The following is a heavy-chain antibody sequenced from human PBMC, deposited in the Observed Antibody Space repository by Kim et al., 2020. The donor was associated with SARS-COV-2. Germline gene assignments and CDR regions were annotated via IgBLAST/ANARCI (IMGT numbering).Heavy chain of an antibody. V-gene: IGHV3-30*14. Sequence: GGSLRLSCAASGFSFSDYAMNWVRQAPGKGLEWLAVISHDGGTRYYAASLQGRFTVSRDRSTEYLQVKSLTIEDTAVYFCAKDSDDSGGYLDSWGQGTLVTVSS. CDR3: AKDSDDSGGYLDS. D-gene: IGHD3-10*01. J-gene: IGHJ4*02. CDR2: ISHDGGTR. CDR1: GFSFSDYA.